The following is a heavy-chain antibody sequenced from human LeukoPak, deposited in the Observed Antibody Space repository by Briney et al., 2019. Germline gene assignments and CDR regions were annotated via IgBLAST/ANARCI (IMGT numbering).Heavy chain of an antibody. CDR2: ISGSGVTT. CDR1: GFTFSDYA. J-gene: IGHJ4*02. Sequence: GGSLRLSCAASGFTFSDYAMSWVRQVPGKGLEWVSAISGSGVTTYYGDSVKGRFTISRDNAKSSLYLQMNSLRAEDTAVYYCARDRAVRGVIITGPVYWGQGTLVTVSS. V-gene: IGHV3-23*01. CDR3: ARDRAVRGVIITGPVY. D-gene: IGHD3-10*01.